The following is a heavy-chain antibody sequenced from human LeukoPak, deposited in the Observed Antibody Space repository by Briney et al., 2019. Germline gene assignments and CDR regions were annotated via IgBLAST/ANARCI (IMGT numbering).Heavy chain of an antibody. Sequence: SETLSLTCAVYGGSFSGYYWSWIRQPPGKGLEWIGEINHSGSTNYNPSLKSRVTISVDTSKNQFSLKLSSVTAADTAVYYCARERGFGGVKAVNFDYWGQGTLVTVS. J-gene: IGHJ4*02. V-gene: IGHV4-34*01. CDR1: GGSFSGYY. CDR2: INHSGST. CDR3: ARERGFGGVKAVNFDY. D-gene: IGHD3-16*01.